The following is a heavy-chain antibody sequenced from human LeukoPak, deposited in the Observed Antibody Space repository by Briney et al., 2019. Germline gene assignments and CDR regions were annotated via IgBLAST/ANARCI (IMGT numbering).Heavy chain of an antibody. CDR3: AKDSSGYYYFIGAFDI. D-gene: IGHD3-22*01. J-gene: IGHJ3*02. Sequence: GGSLRLSCAASGFTFSSYEMNWVRQAPGKGLEWVSYISSSGSTIYYADSVKGRFTISRDNSKNTLYLQMNSLRAEDTAVYYCAKDSSGYYYFIGAFDIWGQGTMVTVSS. V-gene: IGHV3-48*03. CDR2: ISSSGSTI. CDR1: GFTFSSYE.